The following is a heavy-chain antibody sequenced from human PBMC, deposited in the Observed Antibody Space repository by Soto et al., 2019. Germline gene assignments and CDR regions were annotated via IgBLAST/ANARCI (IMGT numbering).Heavy chain of an antibody. V-gene: IGHV3-15*07. J-gene: IGHJ3*02. CDR2: IKSKTDGGTT. CDR1: GFTFSNAW. CDR3: TTVSYYYDSSGYYPDEYAFDI. Sequence: GGALRLSCAASGFTFSNAWMNWVRQAPGKGLEWVGRIKSKTDGGTTDYAAPVKGRFTISRDDSKNTLYLQMNSLKTEDTAVYYRTTVSYYYDSSGYYPDEYAFDIWGQGTMVTVSS. D-gene: IGHD3-22*01.